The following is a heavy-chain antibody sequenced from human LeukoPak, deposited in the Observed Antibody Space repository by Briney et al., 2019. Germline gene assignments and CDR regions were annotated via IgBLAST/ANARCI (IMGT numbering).Heavy chain of an antibody. CDR3: ARALGFTYYYDSSGYSQPDY. Sequence: PSETLSLTCTVSGGSISSYYWSWIRQPPGKGLEWIGYIYYSGSTYYNPSLKSRVTISVDTSKNQFSLKLSSVTAADTAVYYCARALGFTYYYDSSGYSQPDYWGQGTLVTVSS. D-gene: IGHD3-22*01. CDR2: IYYSGST. J-gene: IGHJ4*02. CDR1: GGSISSYY. V-gene: IGHV4-59*12.